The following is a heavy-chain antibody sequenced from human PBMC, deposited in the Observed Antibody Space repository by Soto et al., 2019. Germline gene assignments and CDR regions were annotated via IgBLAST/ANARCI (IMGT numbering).Heavy chain of an antibody. CDR2: IIPIFGTA. D-gene: IGHD3-10*01. V-gene: IGHV1-69*06. CDR1: GGTFSSYA. CDR3: ARGLLWFGEYSIDFCP. J-gene: IGHJ5*02. Sequence: QVQLVQSGAEVKKPGSSVKVSCKASGGTFSSYAISWVRQAPGQGLEWMGGIIPIFGTANYAQKFQGRVTITADKSTSTADMELSSLRSEDTAAYYCARGLLWFGEYSIDFCPWGQGTLVTVSS.